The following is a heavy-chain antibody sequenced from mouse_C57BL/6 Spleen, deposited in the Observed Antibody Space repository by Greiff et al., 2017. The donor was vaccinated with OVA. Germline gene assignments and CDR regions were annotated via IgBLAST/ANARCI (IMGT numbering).Heavy chain of an antibody. Sequence: VQLQQPGAELVKPGASVKLSCKASGYTFTSYWMHWVKQRPGQGLEWIGMIHPNSGSTNYNEKFKSKATLTVDKSSSTAYMQLSSLTSEDSAVYYCAREGPIYYYGSSYPDYWGQGTTLTVSS. D-gene: IGHD1-1*01. CDR1: GYTFTSYW. CDR2: IHPNSGST. CDR3: AREGPIYYYGSSYPDY. J-gene: IGHJ2*01. V-gene: IGHV1-64*01.